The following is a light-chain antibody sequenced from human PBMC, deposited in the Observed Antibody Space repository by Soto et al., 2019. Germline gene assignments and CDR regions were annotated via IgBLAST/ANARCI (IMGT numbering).Light chain of an antibody. CDR2: GAS. CDR1: LCFSSS. V-gene: IGKV3-15*01. J-gene: IGKJ4*01. Sequence: EVVMTQSPATLSVSPGAGATLSCRAILCFSSSLACYQQKPGQAPRLLIYGASTRATGIPAWFSGSGSGTEFTLTISSLQSDDFAVYYCQQYSVWPPVLTFGGGTKVDIK. CDR3: QQYSVWPPVLT.